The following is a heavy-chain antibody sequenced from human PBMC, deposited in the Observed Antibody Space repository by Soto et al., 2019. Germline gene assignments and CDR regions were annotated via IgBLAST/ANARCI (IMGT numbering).Heavy chain of an antibody. CDR1: GYSFTSYW. J-gene: IGHJ4*02. V-gene: IGHV5-51*01. CDR3: ARRGDMYSKYGSGSPIDY. D-gene: IGHD3-10*01. Sequence: GESLKISCKGSGYSFTSYWIGWVRQMPGKGLEWMGIIYPGDSDTRYSPSFQGQVTISADKSISTAYLQWSSLKASDTAMYYCARRGDMYSKYGSGSPIDYWGQGTLVTVSS. CDR2: IYPGDSDT.